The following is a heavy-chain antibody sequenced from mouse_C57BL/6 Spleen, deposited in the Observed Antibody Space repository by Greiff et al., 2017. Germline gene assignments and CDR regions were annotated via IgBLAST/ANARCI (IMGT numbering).Heavy chain of an antibody. D-gene: IGHD1-1*02. Sequence: EVKLMESEGGLVQPGSSMKLSCTASGFTFSDYYMAWVRQVPEKGLEWVANINYDGSSTYYLDSLKSRFIISRDNAKNILYLQMSSLKSEDTATYYCARDRVGSYAMDYWGQGTSVTVSS. CDR3: ARDRVGSYAMDY. CDR1: GFTFSDYY. CDR2: INYDGSST. V-gene: IGHV5-16*01. J-gene: IGHJ4*01.